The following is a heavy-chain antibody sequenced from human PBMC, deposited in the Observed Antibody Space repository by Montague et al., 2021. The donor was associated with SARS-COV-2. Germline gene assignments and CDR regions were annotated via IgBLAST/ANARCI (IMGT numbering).Heavy chain of an antibody. J-gene: IGHJ6*02. CDR1: GFSLSTSGMC. V-gene: IGHV2-70*01. CDR2: IDWDDDK. D-gene: IGHD6-13*01. CDR3: ARSPHSPPGPRYDYDGMDV. Sequence: PALVKPTQTLTLTCTFSGFSLSTSGMCVSWIRQPPGKALEWLALIDWDDDKYYSTSLKTRLTISKDTSKNQVVLTMTNMDPVDTATYYCARSPHSPPGPRYDYDGMDVWGQGTTVTVSS.